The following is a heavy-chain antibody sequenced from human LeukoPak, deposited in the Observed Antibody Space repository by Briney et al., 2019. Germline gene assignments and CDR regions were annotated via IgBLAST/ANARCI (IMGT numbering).Heavy chain of an antibody. CDR1: GFKFSSYT. V-gene: IGHV3-21*01. D-gene: IGHD4-17*01. J-gene: IGHJ4*02. CDR3: ARLFDYGDYRAEPY. CDR2: ISTSSNYI. Sequence: GGSLRLSCAASGFKFSSYTVYWVRQAPGKGLEWVSSISTSSNYIYYADSVKGRFTISRDNAQNSLYLQMNSLRAEDTAVYYCARLFDYGDYRAEPYWGQGSLVTVSS.